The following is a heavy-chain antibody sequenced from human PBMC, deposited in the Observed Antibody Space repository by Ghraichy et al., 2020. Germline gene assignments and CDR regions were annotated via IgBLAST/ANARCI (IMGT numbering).Heavy chain of an antibody. J-gene: IGHJ4*02. Sequence: GSLNISCAASGFTFSSYWMHWVRQAPGKGLVWVSRINSDGSSTSYADSVKGRFTISRDNAKNTLYLQMNSLRAEDTAVYYCARVGYSSSSPHFDYWGQGTLVTVSS. D-gene: IGHD6-6*01. CDR3: ARVGYSSSSPHFDY. V-gene: IGHV3-74*01. CDR1: GFTFSSYW. CDR2: INSDGSST.